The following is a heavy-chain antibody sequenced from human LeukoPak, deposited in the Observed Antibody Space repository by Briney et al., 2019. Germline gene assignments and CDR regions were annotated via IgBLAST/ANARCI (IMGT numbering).Heavy chain of an antibody. CDR2: ISSGGST. D-gene: IGHD5-12*01. J-gene: IGHJ4*02. CDR3: ARGDDYKSTLFDY. V-gene: IGHV4-59*01. Sequence: SETLSLTCTVSGASISRYFWNWIRQPPGKELEWIGYISSGGSTNYNSSLKSRVTISIDTSKNQFSLKLTSATAADTAVYYCARGDDYKSTLFDYWGQGTLVTVSS. CDR1: GASISRYF.